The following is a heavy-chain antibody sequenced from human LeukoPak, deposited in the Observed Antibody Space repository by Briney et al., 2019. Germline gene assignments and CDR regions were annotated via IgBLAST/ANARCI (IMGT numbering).Heavy chain of an antibody. CDR3: ARGPLAGTFDY. V-gene: IGHV3-53*01. CDR2: IYSGGST. CDR1: GFTVSSNY. Sequence: PGGSLRLSCAASGFTVSSNYMSWVRQAPGKGLEWVSVIYSGGSTYYADSVKGRFTISRDNSKNTLYLQMNSLRAKDTAVYYCARGPLAGTFDYWGQGTLVTVSS. J-gene: IGHJ4*02. D-gene: IGHD6-13*01.